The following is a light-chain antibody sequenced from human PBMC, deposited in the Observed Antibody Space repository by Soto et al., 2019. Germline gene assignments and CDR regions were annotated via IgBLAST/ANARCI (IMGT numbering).Light chain of an antibody. J-gene: IGKJ5*01. CDR2: AAS. CDR1: QGISSY. Sequence: IQLTQSPSSLSASVGDRVTITCRASQGISSYLAWYQQKPGKAPKLLIYAASTLQSGVPSRFSGSGSGTEFTLTISGLLPEDFAAYHCQQLYTLPFTFGQGTRLEI. CDR3: QQLYTLPFT. V-gene: IGKV1-9*01.